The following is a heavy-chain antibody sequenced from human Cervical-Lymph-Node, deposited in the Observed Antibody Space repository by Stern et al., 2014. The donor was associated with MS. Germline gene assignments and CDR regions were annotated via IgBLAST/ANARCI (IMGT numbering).Heavy chain of an antibody. D-gene: IGHD4-17*01. V-gene: IGHV2-5*02. CDR1: GFSLSTSGAG. J-gene: IGHJ1*01. CDR3: AHTGIDYGDYAEYFQH. Sequence: QITLKESGPTLVKPTQTLTLTCTFSGFSLSTSGAGVGWIRQPPGKALEWLVLSYWDDDKRYSPSLKSRLTITKDTPKNQVVLTMTNMDPVDTATYYCAHTGIDYGDYAEYFQHWGQGTLVTVSS. CDR2: SYWDDDK.